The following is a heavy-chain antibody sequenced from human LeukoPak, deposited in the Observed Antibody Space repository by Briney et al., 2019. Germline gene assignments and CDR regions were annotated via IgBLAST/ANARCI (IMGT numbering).Heavy chain of an antibody. D-gene: IGHD2-2*01. CDR2: IKQDGSEN. CDR3: ASTRCTGTGCYLPILD. V-gene: IGHV3-7*01. J-gene: IGHJ4*02. CDR1: GFTFSTYW. Sequence: GGSLRLSCAASGFTFSTYWMSWVRQAPGKGLEWVANIKQDGSENYYVDPVKGRFTISRDNAKNSLYLQMNSLRAEDTAMYYCASTRCTGTGCYLPILDWGQGILVTVSS.